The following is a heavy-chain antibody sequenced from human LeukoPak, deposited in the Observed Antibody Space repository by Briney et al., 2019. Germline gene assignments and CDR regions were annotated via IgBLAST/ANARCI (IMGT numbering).Heavy chain of an antibody. J-gene: IGHJ4*02. CDR3: AREGARGVEIDY. CDR2: IWFDKNQ. Sequence: GRSLRLSCAASGFILNDYGTHWVRQAPGKGLEWVADIWFDKNQHFADSVKGRFAISRDNSKNTVYLQINSLRAEDTAVYYCAREGARGVEIDYWGQGTLVTVSS. CDR1: GFILNDYG. D-gene: IGHD3-10*01. V-gene: IGHV3-33*01.